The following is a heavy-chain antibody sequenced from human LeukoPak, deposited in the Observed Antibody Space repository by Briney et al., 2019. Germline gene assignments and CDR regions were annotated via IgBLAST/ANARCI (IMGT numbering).Heavy chain of an antibody. J-gene: IGHJ3*02. CDR2: ISSSGSTI. CDR1: GLTFSSYE. CDR3: ARDLYYYDSSGYYYVGAFDI. Sequence: GGSLRLSCAASGLTFSSYEMNWVRQAPGKGLEWVSYISSSGSTIYYADSVKGRFTISRDNAKNSLYLQMNSLRAEDTAVYYCARDLYYYDSSGYYYVGAFDIWGQGTMVTVSS. V-gene: IGHV3-48*03. D-gene: IGHD3-22*01.